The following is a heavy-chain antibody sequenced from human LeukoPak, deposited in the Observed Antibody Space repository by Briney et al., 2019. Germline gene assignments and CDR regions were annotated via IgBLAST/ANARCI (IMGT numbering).Heavy chain of an antibody. CDR2: IIPIFGTA. V-gene: IGHV1-69*06. CDR1: GGTLSSYV. Sequence: ASVKVSCKASGGTLSSYVINWVRQAPGQGLEWMGGIIPIFGTANYAQKFQGRVTITADKSTSTAYMELSSLRSEDTALYYCARVYYGSGSYYLAYWGQGTLVTVSS. D-gene: IGHD3-10*01. J-gene: IGHJ4*02. CDR3: ARVYYGSGSYYLAY.